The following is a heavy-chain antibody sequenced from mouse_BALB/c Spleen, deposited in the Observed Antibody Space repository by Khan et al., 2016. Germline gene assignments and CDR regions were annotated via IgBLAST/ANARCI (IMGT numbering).Heavy chain of an antibody. CDR1: GYTFSSYW. CDR3: ARVPY. V-gene: IGHV1-9*01. CDR2: IRPGSGTT. J-gene: IGHJ3*01. Sequence: QVQLQQSGAELMKPGASVNISCKATGYTFSSYWIEWVKERPGHGLEWIGEIRPGSGTTNYKGNFKGKAKFNAETYYNTAHKQHSRMTSADSAVYYCARVPYWGQGTLVTVSA.